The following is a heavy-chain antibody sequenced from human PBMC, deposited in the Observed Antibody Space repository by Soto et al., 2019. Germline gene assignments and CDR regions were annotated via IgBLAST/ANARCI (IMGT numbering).Heavy chain of an antibody. CDR1: GYTFTSYG. Sequence: QVQLVQSGAEVKKPGASVKVSCKASGYTFTSYGISWVRQAPGQGLEWMGWISAYNGNTNYAQKLQGRVTMTTDTSTSTAHMELRSLRSDDTAVYYGARETCIASAGICWFDPWGQGTLVTVSS. CDR2: ISAYNGNT. CDR3: ARETCIASAGICWFDP. V-gene: IGHV1-18*01. D-gene: IGHD6-13*01. J-gene: IGHJ5*02.